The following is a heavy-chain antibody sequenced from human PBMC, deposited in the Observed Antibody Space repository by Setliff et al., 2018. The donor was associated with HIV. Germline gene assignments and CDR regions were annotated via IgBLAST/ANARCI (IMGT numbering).Heavy chain of an antibody. CDR1: GFTFSTYW. Sequence: GGSLRLSCAASGFTFSTYWMTWVRQAPGKGLEWVANIKEDGSDKNYVDSVKGRFTISRDNAKNSLYLQMNSLRAEDTAVYYCAKTPINPSDTSGYKTGDNALDIWGQGTMVTVSS. V-gene: IGHV3-7*03. CDR2: IKEDGSDK. CDR3: AKTPINPSDTSGYKTGDNALDI. J-gene: IGHJ3*02. D-gene: IGHD3-22*01.